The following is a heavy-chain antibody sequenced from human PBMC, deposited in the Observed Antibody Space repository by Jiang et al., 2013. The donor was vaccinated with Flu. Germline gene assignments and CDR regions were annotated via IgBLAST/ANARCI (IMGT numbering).Heavy chain of an antibody. D-gene: IGHD3-10*01. J-gene: IGHJ4*02. CDR2: IKSKTDGGTT. CDR3: TTDFPVGVDYGSDY. CDR1: GFTFSNAW. Sequence: QLVESGGGLVKPGGSLRLSCAASGFTFSNAWMSWVRQAPGKGLEWVGRIKSKTDGGTTDYAAPVKGRFTISRDDSKNTLYLQMNSLKTEDTAVYYCTTDFPVGVDYGSDYWGQGTLVTVSS. V-gene: IGHV3-15*01.